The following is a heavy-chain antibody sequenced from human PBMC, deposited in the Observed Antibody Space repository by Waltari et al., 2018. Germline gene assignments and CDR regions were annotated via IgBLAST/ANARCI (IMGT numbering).Heavy chain of an antibody. V-gene: IGHV3-23*05. J-gene: IGHJ4*02. CDR1: GFTFCNYT. Sequence: EGQLLEAVGVWVQPGCSLRLPCVASGFTFCNYTFSLFRQAPGKGLVWVSSFHISGIKAYYAESVNGRFTISKDNSKNTLYLEVNSLRVEDTAKYYCAKRGGTGTVAVGGIHCDHWGQGTLVTVSS. CDR2: FHISGIKA. D-gene: IGHD1-26*01. CDR3: AKRGGTGTVAVGGIHCDH.